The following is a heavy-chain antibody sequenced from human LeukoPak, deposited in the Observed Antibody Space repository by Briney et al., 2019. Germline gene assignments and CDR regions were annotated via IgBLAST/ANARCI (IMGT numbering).Heavy chain of an antibody. J-gene: IGHJ4*02. CDR2: ISAYNGNT. CDR1: GYTFTSYG. D-gene: IGHD2-15*01. V-gene: IGHV1-18*01. CDR3: ARDGYCSGGSCCFLAPFDY. Sequence: GASVKVSCKASGYTFTSYGISWVRQAPGQGLEWMGWISAYNGNTNYAQKLQGRVTMTTDTSTSTAYMELRSLRSDDTAVYYCARDGYCSGGSCCFLAPFDYWGQGTLVTVS.